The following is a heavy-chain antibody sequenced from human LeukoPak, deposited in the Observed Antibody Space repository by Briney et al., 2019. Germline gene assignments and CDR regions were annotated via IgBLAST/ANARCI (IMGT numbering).Heavy chain of an antibody. J-gene: IGHJ4*02. Sequence: SVKVSCKASGGTFSSYAISWVRQAPGQGLEWMGGIIPIFGTANYAQKFQGRVTITAGESTSTAYMELSSLRSEDTTVYYCARSQRKYDFWSGCDYWGQGTLVTVSS. CDR1: GGTFSSYA. CDR3: ARSQRKYDFWSGCDY. D-gene: IGHD3-3*01. CDR2: IIPIFGTA. V-gene: IGHV1-69*13.